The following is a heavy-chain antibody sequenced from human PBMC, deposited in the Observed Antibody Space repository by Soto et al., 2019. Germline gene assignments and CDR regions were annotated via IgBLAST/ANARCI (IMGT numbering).Heavy chain of an antibody. CDR1: GVSISSYH. J-gene: IGHJ4*02. CDR3: ARESGDNWDYEAY. D-gene: IGHD1-7*01. Sequence: LSLTCTVAGVSISSYHWSLIRQSAGKGLEWIGRIYTSGNTHYNPSLKSRVTVSIDTSKNQFFLTVNSVTAADSAVYYCARESGDNWDYEAYWGQGTPVTVSS. CDR2: IYTSGNT. V-gene: IGHV4-4*07.